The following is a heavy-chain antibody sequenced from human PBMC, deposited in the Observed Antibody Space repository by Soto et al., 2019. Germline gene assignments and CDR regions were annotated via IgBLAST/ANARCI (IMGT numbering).Heavy chain of an antibody. V-gene: IGHV3-23*01. CDR1: GFTFSSYA. Sequence: GGSLRLSCAASGFTFSSYALSWVRQAPGKGLEWVSAISGSGASTYYADSVKGRFTMSRDSSKNTLYLQMNSLRAEDTAVYYCVKDRQLWTLYLDYWGQGTLVTVSS. CDR3: VKDRQLWTLYLDY. CDR2: ISGSGAST. D-gene: IGHD5-18*01. J-gene: IGHJ4*02.